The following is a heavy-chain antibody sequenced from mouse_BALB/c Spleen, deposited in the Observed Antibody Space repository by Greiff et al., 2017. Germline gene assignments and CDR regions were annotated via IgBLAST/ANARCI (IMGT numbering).Heavy chain of an antibody. CDR2: IDPENGDT. D-gene: IGHD1-1*01. CDR3: NAWGSSSAWFAY. J-gene: IGHJ3*01. V-gene: IGHV14-4*02. Sequence: VQLQQSGAELVRSGASVKLSCTASGFNIKDYYMHWVKQRPEQGLEWIGWIDPENGDTEYAPKFQGKATMTADTSSNTAYLQLSSLTSEDTAVYYCNAWGSSSAWFAYWGQGTLVTVSA. CDR1: GFNIKDYY.